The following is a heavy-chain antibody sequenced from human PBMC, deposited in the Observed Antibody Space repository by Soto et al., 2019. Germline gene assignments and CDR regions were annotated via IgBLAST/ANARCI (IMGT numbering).Heavy chain of an antibody. CDR3: SRERWFGDGWQAGGSMDV. Sequence: PGGSLRLSCTASGFAFSNYGMHWVRQAPGKGLEWVALISYDGSIKYYADSVKGRFTMSRDNAKNTLYFQMSSLRAEDTAVYYCSRERWFGDGWQAGGSMDVWGQGTTVTVSS. J-gene: IGHJ6*02. CDR2: ISYDGSIK. V-gene: IGHV3-33*05. D-gene: IGHD3-10*01. CDR1: GFAFSNYG.